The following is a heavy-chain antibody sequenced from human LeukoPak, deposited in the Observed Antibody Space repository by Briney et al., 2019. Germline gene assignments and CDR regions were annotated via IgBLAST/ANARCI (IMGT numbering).Heavy chain of an antibody. V-gene: IGHV1-46*01. CDR3: ARGRRFEDFWSGYYMISWFDP. J-gene: IGHJ5*02. CDR2: INPSEDDT. CDR1: GYTFTNYF. D-gene: IGHD3-3*01. Sequence: ASVKVSCKASGYTFTNYFIHWVRQAPGQGLEWMGIINPSEDDTIYAQNFQGRVTITRNTSISTAYMELSSLRSEDTAVYYCARGRRFEDFWSGYYMISWFDPWGQGTLVTVSS.